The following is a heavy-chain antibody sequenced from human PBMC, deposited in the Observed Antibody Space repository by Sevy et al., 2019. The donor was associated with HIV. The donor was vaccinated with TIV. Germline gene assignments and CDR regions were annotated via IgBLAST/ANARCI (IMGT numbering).Heavy chain of an antibody. CDR1: GFRFSDYG. Sequence: GGSLRLSCAASGFRFSDYGMHWVRQAPGKGLEWVSLIRFDGSMKYIADSVKGRFTISRDKVKDTLYLQMNGLRPEDTVVYYCAKDHYDYRTGYYGYYGMDVWGQGTTVTVSS. CDR2: IRFDGSMK. V-gene: IGHV3-30*02. CDR3: AKDHYDYRTGYYGYYGMDV. D-gene: IGHD3-3*01. J-gene: IGHJ6*02.